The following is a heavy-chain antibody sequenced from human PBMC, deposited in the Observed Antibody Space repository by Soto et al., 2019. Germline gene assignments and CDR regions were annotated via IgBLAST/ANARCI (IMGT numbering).Heavy chain of an antibody. CDR1: GFNFSRYA. V-gene: IGHV3-7*01. CDR3: ARTLVAARNFDY. J-gene: IGHJ4*02. Sequence: GGSLRLSCAASGFNFSRYAISWVRQAPGKGLEWVAAIEQSGSETYYADSVKGRFTISRDNAKNSLYLQMNSLRAEDTAVYYCARTLVAARNFDYWGQGTLVTVSS. CDR2: IEQSGSET. D-gene: IGHD6-6*01.